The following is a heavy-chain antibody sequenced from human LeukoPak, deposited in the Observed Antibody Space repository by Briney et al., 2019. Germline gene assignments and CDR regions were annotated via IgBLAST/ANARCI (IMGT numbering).Heavy chain of an antibody. V-gene: IGHV3-30*18. D-gene: IGHD1-1*01. CDR3: AKLRELVTYYYYYGLDV. CDR2: ISYDGVNK. J-gene: IGHJ6*02. CDR1: GFTFSNYG. Sequence: GKSLRLSCAASGFTFSNYGMHWVRQAPGKGLEWVALISYDGVNKYYADSVKGRFTISRDNSKNTLYLRMNSLRVEDTTLYYCAKLRELVTYYYYYGLDVWGQGTTVTVSS.